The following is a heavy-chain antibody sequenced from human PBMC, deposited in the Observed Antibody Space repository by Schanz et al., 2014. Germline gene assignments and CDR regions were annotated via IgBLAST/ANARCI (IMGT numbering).Heavy chain of an antibody. V-gene: IGHV3-23*01. CDR1: GLIFSNYV. Sequence: EVQLLESGGGLVQPGGSLKLSCAASGLIFSNYVMSWVRQAPGKGLEWVSAISGGGGTTYYADSVKGRFTISRDNSKNTVHLQMNSLRAEDTAVYYCVRDSFFAFDYWGQGTLVTVSS. D-gene: IGHD3-3*01. J-gene: IGHJ4*02. CDR3: VRDSFFAFDY. CDR2: ISGGGGTT.